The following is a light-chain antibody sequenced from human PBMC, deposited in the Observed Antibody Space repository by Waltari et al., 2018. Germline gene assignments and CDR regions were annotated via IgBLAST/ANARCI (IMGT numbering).Light chain of an antibody. J-gene: IGKJ5*01. Sequence: DIQMTQSPSSLSAFVGDRVTITCQARQDIDNFLNWYPQKSGQAPKLLIYDASNLETGVSSRFIGSASGTDFTLTITSLQPEDIATYYCQQYENLPITFGQGTRLEIK. V-gene: IGKV1-33*01. CDR1: QDIDNF. CDR2: DAS. CDR3: QQYENLPIT.